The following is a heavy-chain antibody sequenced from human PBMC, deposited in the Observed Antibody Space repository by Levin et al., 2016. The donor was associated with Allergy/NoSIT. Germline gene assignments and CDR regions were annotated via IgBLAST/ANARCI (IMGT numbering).Heavy chain of an antibody. D-gene: IGHD4-11*01. J-gene: IGHJ6*02. CDR2: IWYDGSNK. CDR3: ARKGIDYKEMDV. Sequence: WIRQPPGKGLEWVAVIWYDGSNKYYADSVKGRFTISRDNSKNTLYLQMNSLRAEDTAVYYCARKGIDYKEMDVWGQGTTVTVSS. V-gene: IGHV3-33*01.